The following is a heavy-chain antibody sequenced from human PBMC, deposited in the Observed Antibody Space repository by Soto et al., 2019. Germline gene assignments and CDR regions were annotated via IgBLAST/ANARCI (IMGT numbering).Heavy chain of an antibody. CDR1: GYTFTSYG. CDR3: ARDQVAKWAPGSAMVNYYYGMDA. J-gene: IGHJ6*02. D-gene: IGHD5-18*01. V-gene: IGHV1-18*04. CDR2: ISVDDGDT. Sequence: ASVKVSCKASGYTFTSYGISWVRQAPGQGLEWMGWISVDDGDTNYAQNFQCRVTMSTDTSTSTAYMEMRSLRSDDTAVYYCARDQVAKWAPGSAMVNYYYGMDAWGQGTTVTVS.